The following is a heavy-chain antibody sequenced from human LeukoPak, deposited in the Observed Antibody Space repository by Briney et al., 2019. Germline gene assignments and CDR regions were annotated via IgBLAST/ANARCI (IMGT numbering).Heavy chain of an antibody. Sequence: SETLSLTCTVSGYSISSGYYWGWIRQPPGKGLEWIGSGYHIGSTYFNPSLRSRVTILIDIFKNQFSLKMSSVTAADTAIYYCARAQGYSSGWDFQHWGQGTLVTVSS. CDR2: GYHIGST. V-gene: IGHV4-38-2*02. J-gene: IGHJ1*01. CDR3: ARAQGYSSGWDFQH. D-gene: IGHD6-19*01. CDR1: GYSISSGYY.